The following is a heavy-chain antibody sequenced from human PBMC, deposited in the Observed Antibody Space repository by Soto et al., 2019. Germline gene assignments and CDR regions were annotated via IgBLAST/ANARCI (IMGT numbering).Heavy chain of an antibody. Sequence: QVQLVESGGGVVQPGRSLRLSCAASGFTFSNYGMHWVRQAPGKGLEWLAVIINDGSDEKYGDSVKGRVTISRDNSKNTLYLQINSLRVEDTAVYYCARDDDRPDNGLDMWGPGIVVTVSS. CDR3: ARDDDRPDNGLDM. CDR1: GFTFSNYG. CDR2: IINDGSDE. V-gene: IGHV3-33*05. J-gene: IGHJ3*02. D-gene: IGHD2-8*01.